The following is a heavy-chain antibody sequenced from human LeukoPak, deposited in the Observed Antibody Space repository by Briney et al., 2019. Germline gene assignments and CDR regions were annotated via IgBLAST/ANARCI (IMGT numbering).Heavy chain of an antibody. Sequence: PGGSLRLSCAASGFTFSSYWMSWVRQAPGKWLEWVANIKQDGSEKYYVDSVKGRFTISRDNAKNSLYLQMNSLRAEDTAVYYCARGLTEATFDYWGQGTLVTVSS. V-gene: IGHV3-7*01. CDR2: IKQDGSEK. J-gene: IGHJ4*02. CDR3: ARGLTEATFDY. CDR1: GFTFSSYW. D-gene: IGHD1-26*01.